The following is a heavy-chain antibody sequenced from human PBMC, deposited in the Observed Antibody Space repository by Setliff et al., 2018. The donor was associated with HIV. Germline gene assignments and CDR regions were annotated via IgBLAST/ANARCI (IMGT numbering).Heavy chain of an antibody. CDR1: GYTFTSYA. CDR3: ARAQTYYSDSSGYYSQY. CDR2: INAGNGNI. Sequence: ASVKVSCKASGYTFTSYAMHWVRQAPGQRLEWMGWINAGNGNIRYSQKFQGRVTLTRDTSASTVYLDLSSLRSEDTAVYYCARAQTYYSDSSGYYSQYWGQGTLVTVSS. J-gene: IGHJ4*02. D-gene: IGHD3-22*01. V-gene: IGHV1-3*01.